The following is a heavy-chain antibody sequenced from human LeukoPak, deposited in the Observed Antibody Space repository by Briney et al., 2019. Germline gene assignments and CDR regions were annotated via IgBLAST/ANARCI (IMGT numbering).Heavy chain of an antibody. CDR3: ARGVARDAFDI. J-gene: IGHJ3*02. Sequence: GGSLRLSCAASGFTFSDYYMSWIRQAPGKGLEWVSYISSSGSTINYADSVKGRFTISRNNAKNSLYLQMNSLRAEDTAVYYCARGVARDAFDIWGQGTMVTVSS. CDR1: GFTFSDYY. V-gene: IGHV3-11*01. CDR2: ISSSGSTI. D-gene: IGHD5-12*01.